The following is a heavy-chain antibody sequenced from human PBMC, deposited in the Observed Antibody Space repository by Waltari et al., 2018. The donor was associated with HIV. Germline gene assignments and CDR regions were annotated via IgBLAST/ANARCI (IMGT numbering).Heavy chain of an antibody. D-gene: IGHD6-13*01. CDR2: ISGIRSDI. Sequence: EVQLVESGGGLVKPGGSLRLSCAASGFTFSSYSMNWVRQAPGKGMEWCSSISGIRSDIYYADSVKGRLTISRDNAKNSLYLQMNGLRAEDTAVYYGASAYSSSPFEDYWGQGTLVTVSS. CDR3: ASAYSSSPFEDY. V-gene: IGHV3-21*01. J-gene: IGHJ4*02. CDR1: GFTFSSYS.